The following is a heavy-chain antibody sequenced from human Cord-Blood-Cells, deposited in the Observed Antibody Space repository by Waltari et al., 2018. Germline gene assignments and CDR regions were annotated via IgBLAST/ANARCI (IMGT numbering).Heavy chain of an antibody. CDR1: GYTFTSYY. J-gene: IGHJ3*02. CDR3: ARERELGDAFDI. CDR2: INTSGGSR. D-gene: IGHD7-27*01. V-gene: IGHV1-46*01. Sequence: QVQLVQSGAEVKKPGASVKVSCKASGYTFTSYYMHWVRQAPGQGLEWMGIINTSGGSRNYAQKFQGRVTMTRDTSTSTVYMELSSLRSEDTAVYYCARERELGDAFDIWGQGTMVTVSS.